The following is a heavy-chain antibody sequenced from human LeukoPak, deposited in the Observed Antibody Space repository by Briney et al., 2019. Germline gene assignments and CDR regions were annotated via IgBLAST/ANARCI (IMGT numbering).Heavy chain of an antibody. CDR1: GGSITSSSYY. J-gene: IGHJ4*02. CDR2: IYYSGST. V-gene: IGHV4-39*07. CDR3: AIDARRRLLWPL. D-gene: IGHD3-10*01. Sequence: PSETLSLTCTVSGGSITSSSYYWGWIRQPPRKGLEWIGSIYYSGSTHYSPSLKSRGTIAVDMSKNQFSLKLSSVTAADSAIEYCAIDARRRLLWPLWGQGTLVTVSS.